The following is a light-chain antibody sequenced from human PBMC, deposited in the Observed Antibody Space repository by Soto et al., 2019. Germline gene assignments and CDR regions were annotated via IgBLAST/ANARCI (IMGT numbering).Light chain of an antibody. CDR3: QQYNNWSGT. CDR2: GAS. J-gene: IGKJ1*01. V-gene: IGKV3-15*01. Sequence: EIVMTQSPATLSVSPGERATLSCRASQSVSSNLAWYQQKPGQAPRLLIYGASTRATGIPARFSGSWSGTEFTLTISRLQSEDFAVYYCQQYNNWSGTFGQGTKV. CDR1: QSVSSN.